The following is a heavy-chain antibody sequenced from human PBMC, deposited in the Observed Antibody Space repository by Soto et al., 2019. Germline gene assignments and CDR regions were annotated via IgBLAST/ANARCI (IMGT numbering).Heavy chain of an antibody. Sequence: GGSLRLSCAASGFTFSSYGMHWVRQAPGKGLEWVAVIWYDGSNKYYADSVKGRFTISRDNSKNTLYLQMNSLRAEDTAVYYCARDYDSSGYLIWFDPWGQGTLVTVSS. CDR1: GFTFSSYG. J-gene: IGHJ5*02. CDR2: IWYDGSNK. CDR3: ARDYDSSGYLIWFDP. D-gene: IGHD3-22*01. V-gene: IGHV3-33*01.